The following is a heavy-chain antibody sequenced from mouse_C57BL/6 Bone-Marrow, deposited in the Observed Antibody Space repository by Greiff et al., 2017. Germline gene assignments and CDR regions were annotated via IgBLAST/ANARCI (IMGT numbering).Heavy chain of an antibody. CDR2: IDPSDSYT. J-gene: IGHJ3*01. D-gene: IGHD1-1*01. CDR3: AREGLLRAWFAY. V-gene: IGHV1-69*01. CDR1: GYTFTSYW. Sequence: VQLQQPGAELVMPGASVKLSCKASGYTFTSYWMHWVKQRPGQGLEWIGEIDPSDSYTNYNQKFKGKSTLTVDKSSSTAYMQLSSLTSEDSAVYYGAREGLLRAWFAYWGQRTLVTVSA.